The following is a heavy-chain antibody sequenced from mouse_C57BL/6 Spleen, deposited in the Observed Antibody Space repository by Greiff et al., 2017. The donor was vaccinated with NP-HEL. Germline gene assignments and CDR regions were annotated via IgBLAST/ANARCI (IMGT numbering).Heavy chain of an antibody. CDR2: INPGSGGT. CDR3: ARSQTGYWYFDV. V-gene: IGHV1-54*01. Sequence: QVQLQQSGAELVRPGTSVKVSCKASGYAFTNYLIEWVKQRPGQGLEWIGVINPGSGGTNYNEKFKGKATLTADKSSSTAYMQLSSLTSEDSAVYFCARSQTGYWYFDVWGTGTTVTVSS. CDR1: GYAFTNYL. J-gene: IGHJ1*03. D-gene: IGHD4-1*01.